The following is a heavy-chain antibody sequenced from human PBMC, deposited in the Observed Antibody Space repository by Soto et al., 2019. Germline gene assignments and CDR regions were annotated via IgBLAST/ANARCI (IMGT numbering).Heavy chain of an antibody. J-gene: IGHJ1*01. CDR2: IYYSGST. V-gene: IGHV4-39*01. Sequence: SETLSLTCTVSGGSISSSSYYWGWIRQPPGKGLEWIGSIYYSGSTYYNPSLKSRVTISVDTAKNQFSLKLSSVTAADTAALYCARHSWGLWHGSGSYDVYFQHWGQGTLVTVSS. D-gene: IGHD3-10*01. CDR1: GGSISSSSYY. CDR3: ARHSWGLWHGSGSYDVYFQH.